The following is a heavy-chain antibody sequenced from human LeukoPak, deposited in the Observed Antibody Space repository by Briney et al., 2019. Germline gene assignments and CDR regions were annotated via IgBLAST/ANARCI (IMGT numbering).Heavy chain of an antibody. Sequence: TSETLSLTCTVSGGSISSYYWSWIRQPPGKGLEWIGYIYYSGSTYYNPSLKSRVTISVDTSKNQFSLKLSSVTAADTAAYYCARVQGVGATYFDYWGQGTLVTVSS. J-gene: IGHJ4*02. D-gene: IGHD1-26*01. CDR1: GGSISSYY. CDR3: ARVQGVGATYFDY. CDR2: IYYSGST. V-gene: IGHV4-30-4*08.